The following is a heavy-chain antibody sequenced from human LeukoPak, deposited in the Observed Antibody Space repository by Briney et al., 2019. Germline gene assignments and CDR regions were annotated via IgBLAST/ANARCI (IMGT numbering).Heavy chain of an antibody. CDR1: GGSISSYY. CDR2: IYTSGST. V-gene: IGHV4-4*07. J-gene: IGHJ5*02. D-gene: IGHD3-10*01. Sequence: PSETLSLTCTVSGGSISSYYWSWIRQPAGKGLEWIGRIYTSGSTNYNPSLKSRITMSADTSKNQFSLKLSSVTAADTAVYYCARVDYYGSGNWFDPWGQGTLVTVSS. CDR3: ARVDYYGSGNWFDP.